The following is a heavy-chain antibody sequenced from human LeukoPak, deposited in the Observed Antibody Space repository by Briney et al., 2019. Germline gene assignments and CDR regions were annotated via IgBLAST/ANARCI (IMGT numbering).Heavy chain of an antibody. Sequence: GGSLRLSCVASGFTFDDYGMSWVRQAPGKGLEWVSGINWNGGSTGYADSVKGRFTISRDNSKNTLFLQMNSLRAEDTAVYYCAKDHSSGWPYCFPYWGQGTLVTVSS. V-gene: IGHV3-20*04. CDR1: GFTFDDYG. CDR2: INWNGGST. J-gene: IGHJ4*02. D-gene: IGHD6-19*01. CDR3: AKDHSSGWPYCFPY.